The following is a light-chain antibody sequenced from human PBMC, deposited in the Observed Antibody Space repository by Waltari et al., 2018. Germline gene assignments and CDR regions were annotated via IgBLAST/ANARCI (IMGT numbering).Light chain of an antibody. CDR3: QQSYSTFWT. J-gene: IGKJ1*01. CDR1: QSISKY. Sequence: DIQMTQSPSSLSASVGDRVTIACRASQSISKYLNWYQQKAGRAPKLLIYAASSLESGVPSRFSGSGSGTEFSLTISSLQPEDFAIYYCQQSYSTFWTFGQGTKVEIK. CDR2: AAS. V-gene: IGKV1-39*01.